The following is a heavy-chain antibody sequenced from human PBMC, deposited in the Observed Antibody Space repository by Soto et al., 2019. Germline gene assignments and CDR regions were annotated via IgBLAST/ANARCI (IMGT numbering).Heavy chain of an antibody. CDR2: INSDGSVS. CDR3: ARGDCVGGSCYSFAGSFYYYMDA. Sequence: EVQLVESGGGLVQPGGSLRLSCAASGFTFRNYWMYWVRQAPGQGLEWVSRINSDGSVSSYADSVKGRLTISRDNVKNTLYLLMDRLRAEDTAVYYCARGDCVGGSCYSFAGSFYYYMDAWGKGTTVTVFS. CDR1: GFTFRNYW. V-gene: IGHV3-74*02. D-gene: IGHD2-15*01. J-gene: IGHJ6*03.